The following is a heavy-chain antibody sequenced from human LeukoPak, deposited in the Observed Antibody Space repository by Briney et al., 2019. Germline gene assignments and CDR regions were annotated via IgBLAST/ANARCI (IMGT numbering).Heavy chain of an antibody. V-gene: IGHV1-24*01. CDR3: ARADYDFVWGSYRLPDP. CDR2: FDPEDGET. J-gene: IGHJ5*02. D-gene: IGHD3-16*02. Sequence: GASVRVSCRVSGYTLTELSMHWVRQAPGKGLEWMGGFDPEDGETIYAQKFQGRVTMTRNTSISTAYMELSSLRSEDTAMYYCARADYDFVWGSYRLPDPWGQGTLVTVSS. CDR1: GYTLTELS.